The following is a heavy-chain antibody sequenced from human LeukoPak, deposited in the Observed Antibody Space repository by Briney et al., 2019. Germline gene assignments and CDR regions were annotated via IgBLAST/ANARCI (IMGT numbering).Heavy chain of an antibody. J-gene: IGHJ4*02. D-gene: IGHD3-16*01. CDR2: ISYDGSNK. Sequence: GGSLRLSCAASGFTFSSYGMHWVRQAPGMGLEWVAIISYDGSNKYYADSVKGRFTISRDNYRNTLYLQMNSLRAEDTALYYCAKVRVDAYVSPNDYWGQGTLVTVSS. V-gene: IGHV3-30*18. CDR1: GFTFSSYG. CDR3: AKVRVDAYVSPNDY.